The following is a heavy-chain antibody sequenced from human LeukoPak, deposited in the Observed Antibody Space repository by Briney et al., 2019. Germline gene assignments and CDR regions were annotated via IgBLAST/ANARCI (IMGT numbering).Heavy chain of an antibody. V-gene: IGHV3-23*01. D-gene: IGHD3-22*01. J-gene: IGHJ4*02. CDR3: AKDRFMYYDSRDPEAG. CDR1: GFTFSSYA. Sequence: PGGSLRLSCAASGFTFSSYAMSWVRQAPGKGLEWVSAISGSGGSTYYADSVKGGFTISRDNTKNTLYLQVNSLRAEDTAVYYCAKDRFMYYDSRDPEAGWGQGTLVTVSS. CDR2: ISGSGGST.